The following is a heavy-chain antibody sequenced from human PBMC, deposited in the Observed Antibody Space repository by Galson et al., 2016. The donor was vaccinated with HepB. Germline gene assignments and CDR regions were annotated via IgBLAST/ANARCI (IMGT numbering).Heavy chain of an antibody. D-gene: IGHD2/OR15-2a*01. CDR2: ISTYSGNT. CDR1: GYTFTTSG. J-gene: IGHJ4*02. V-gene: IGHV1-18*01. Sequence: SVKVSCKASGYTFTTSGISWVRQAPGQGLEWMGWISTYSGNTTYAQKFQGRLTLTTDSSTTTAYMELRSLRFDDTALYYCARDVQYRFDSWGQGTLVTVSS. CDR3: ARDVQYRFDS.